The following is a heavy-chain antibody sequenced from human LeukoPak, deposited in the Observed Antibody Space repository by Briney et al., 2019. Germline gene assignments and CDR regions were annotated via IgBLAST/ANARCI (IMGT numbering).Heavy chain of an antibody. D-gene: IGHD2-8*01. V-gene: IGHV4-61*05. J-gene: IGHJ4*02. CDR3: ARGRSPFGGVYYFDY. Sequence: SETLSLTCTVSGGSISSSNYYWGWIRQAPGKGLEWIGYIYYSGSTNYSPSLKSRVTISVDTSRNQFSLKLNSVTAADTAVYYCARGRSPFGGVYYFDYWGQGTLVTVSS. CDR1: GGSISSSNYY. CDR2: IYYSGST.